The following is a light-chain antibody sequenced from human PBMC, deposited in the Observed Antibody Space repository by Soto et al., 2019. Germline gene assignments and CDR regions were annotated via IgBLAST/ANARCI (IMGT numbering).Light chain of an antibody. CDR3: RLHNYV. V-gene: IGLV1-40*01. Sequence: QSVLTQPPSVSGAPGQRVTISCTGSSSNIGAPYDVHWYQHLPGTAPQLLIFGDNNRPSGVPDRFSGSKSGTSASLAITRLQAEDEADYDIRLHNYVFGTGTKLTVL. CDR2: GDN. CDR1: SSNIGAPYD. J-gene: IGLJ1*01.